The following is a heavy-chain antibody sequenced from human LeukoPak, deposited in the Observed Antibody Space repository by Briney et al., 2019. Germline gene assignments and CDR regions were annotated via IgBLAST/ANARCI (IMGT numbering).Heavy chain of an antibody. V-gene: IGHV3-21*01. CDR1: GFTFSSYS. Sequence: PGGSLRLSCAASGFTFSSYSMNWVRQAPGKGLEWVSSISSSSSYIYYADSVKGRFTISRDNAKNSLYLQMNSLRAEDTAVYYCARVQNYYGSGTRNYYFDYWGQGTLVTVSS. CDR2: ISSSSSYI. CDR3: ARVQNYYGSGTRNYYFDY. D-gene: IGHD3-10*01. J-gene: IGHJ4*02.